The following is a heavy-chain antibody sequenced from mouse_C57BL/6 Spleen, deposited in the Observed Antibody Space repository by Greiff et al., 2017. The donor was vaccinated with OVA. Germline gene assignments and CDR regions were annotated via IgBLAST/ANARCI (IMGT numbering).Heavy chain of an antibody. CDR2: IYPGDGDT. J-gene: IGHJ2*01. CDR1: GYAFSSSW. Sequence: VQLVESGPELVKPGASVKISCKASGYAFSSSWMNWVKQRPGKGLEWIGRIYPGDGDTNYNGKFKGKATLTADKSSSTAYMQLSSLTSEDSAVYFCARWGYSYFDYWGQGTTLTVSS. CDR3: ARWGYSYFDY. V-gene: IGHV1-82*01. D-gene: IGHD2-12*01.